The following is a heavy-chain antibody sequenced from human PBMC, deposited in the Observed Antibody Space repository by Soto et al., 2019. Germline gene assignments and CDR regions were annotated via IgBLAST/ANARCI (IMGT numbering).Heavy chain of an antibody. J-gene: IGHJ4*02. CDR2: LNPRNGQT. Sequence: QVQLVQSGAEVKKPGASVKVSCQTSGYNFSAYYFNWVRQAAGQGPEWMGWLNPRNGQTGYVQKFRGRVTMTRDTSIATVYLELSRLTYEDTAIYFCARETDTSMVDYWGQVTLVTVSS. CDR1: GYNFSAYY. D-gene: IGHD5-18*01. CDR3: ARETDTSMVDY. V-gene: IGHV1-8*01.